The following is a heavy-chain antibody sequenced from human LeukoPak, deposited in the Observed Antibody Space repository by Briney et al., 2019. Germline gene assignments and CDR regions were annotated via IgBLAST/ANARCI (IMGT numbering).Heavy chain of an antibody. CDR1: GYTFTSYD. V-gene: IGHV1-8*03. CDR2: MNPNSGNT. D-gene: IGHD3-10*01. Sequence: ASVKVSCKASGYTFTSYDINWVRQATGQGLEWMGWMNPNSGNTAYAQKFQGRVTITADKSTSTAYMELSSLRSEDTAVYYCARGGDGSGSYYYYYYYMDVWGKGTTVTVSS. J-gene: IGHJ6*03. CDR3: ARGGDGSGSYYYYYYYMDV.